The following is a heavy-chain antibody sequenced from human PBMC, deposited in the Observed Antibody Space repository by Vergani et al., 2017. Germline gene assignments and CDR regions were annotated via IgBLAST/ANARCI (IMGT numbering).Heavy chain of an antibody. J-gene: IGHJ4*02. D-gene: IGHD4-17*01. V-gene: IGHV3-21*04. CDR2: ISSSSSTI. CDR3: ARERDYGDSD. CDR1: GFTFSSYS. Sequence: EVQLVESGGGLVKPGGSLRLSCAASGFTFSSYSMNWVRQAPGKGLEWVSSISSSSSTIYYADSVKGRFTISRDNAKNSLYLQMNSLRAEDTAVYYCARERDYGDSDWGQGTLVTVSS.